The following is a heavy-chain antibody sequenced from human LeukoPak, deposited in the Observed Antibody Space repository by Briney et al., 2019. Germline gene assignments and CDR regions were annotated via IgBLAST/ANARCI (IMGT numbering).Heavy chain of an antibody. J-gene: IGHJ4*02. V-gene: IGHV3-9*01. CDR1: GFTFDDYA. D-gene: IGHD4-17*01. CDR3: ARVGYGDYFDY. CDR2: ISWNSGSI. Sequence: GGSLRLSCAASGFTFDDYAMHWVRQAPGKGLEWVSGISWNSGSIGYAHSVKGRFTISRDNSKNTLYLQMNSLRAEDTAVYYCARVGYGDYFDYWGQGTLVTVSS.